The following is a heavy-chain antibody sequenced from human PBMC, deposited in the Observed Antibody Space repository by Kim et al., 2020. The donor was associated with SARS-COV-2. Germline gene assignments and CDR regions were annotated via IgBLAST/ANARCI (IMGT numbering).Heavy chain of an antibody. CDR1: GFIFSNYE. Sequence: GGSLRLSCEASGFIFSNYEMNWVRQAPGKGLEWVGHISSGGNNMYYGDSVKGRFTIARDNAKNVVYLQMNDLRDEDTAVYYCARGGISDWPFDFWGQGTLVAVSS. V-gene: IGHV3-48*03. J-gene: IGHJ4*02. CDR2: ISSGGNNM. D-gene: IGHD6-19*01. CDR3: ARGGISDWPFDF.